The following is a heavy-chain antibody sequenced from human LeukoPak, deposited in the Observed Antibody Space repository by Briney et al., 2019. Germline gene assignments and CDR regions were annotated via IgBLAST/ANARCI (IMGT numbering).Heavy chain of an antibody. CDR2: IYYSGST. V-gene: IGHV4-39*07. Sequence: SETLSLTCTVSGGSISSSNYYWGWIRQPPGKGLEWIGSIYYSGSTYYNPSLKSRVTISVDTPKNQFSLKLSSVTATDSAAYYCASSNWLRDANFDNWGQGTLVTVSS. CDR3: ASSNWLRDANFDN. J-gene: IGHJ4*02. D-gene: IGHD6-13*01. CDR1: GGSISSSNYY.